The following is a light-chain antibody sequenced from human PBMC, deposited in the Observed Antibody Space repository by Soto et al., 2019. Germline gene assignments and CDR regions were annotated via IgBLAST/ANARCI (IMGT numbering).Light chain of an antibody. CDR2: KAS. Sequence: IHMTHSPSTLSGSVGDRVTITFRSSQTISSWLAWYQQKPGKAPKLLIYKASTLKSGVPSRFSGSGSGTEFTLTISSLQSEDFAIYFCQQYNNWPTCGQGTKGDI. CDR3: QQYNNWPT. V-gene: IGKV1-5*03. CDR1: QTISSW. J-gene: IGKJ1*01.